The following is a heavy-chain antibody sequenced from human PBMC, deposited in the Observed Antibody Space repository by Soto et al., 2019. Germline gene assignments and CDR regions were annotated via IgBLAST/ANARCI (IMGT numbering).Heavy chain of an antibody. D-gene: IGHD2-2*01. CDR1: KDNLNNYW. CDR3: ATTRQRMATDYFDP. V-gene: IGHV5-10-1*01. CDR2: IDPSDSQT. J-gene: IGHJ4*02. Sequence: GESLKISCKLSKDNLNNYWIAWVRQVPGKVLEWMGRIDPSDSQTIYSPSFQGHVTISADKSSSTAYLQWGSLTASDAAMFYCATTRQRMATDYFDPWGQGTLATVSS.